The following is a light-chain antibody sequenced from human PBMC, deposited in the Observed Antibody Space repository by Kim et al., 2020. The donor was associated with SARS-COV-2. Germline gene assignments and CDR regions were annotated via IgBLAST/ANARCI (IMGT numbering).Light chain of an antibody. J-gene: IGLJ3*02. Sequence: SYELTQPPSVSVSPGQTASITCSGDGLGHKYASWYQQRPGQSPLLVIYQDAKRPSGIPERFSGSNSGNTATLTISGTQPMDEAHYYCQAWDSTLGVFGGGTQLTVL. V-gene: IGLV3-1*01. CDR3: QAWDSTLGV. CDR2: QDA. CDR1: GLGHKY.